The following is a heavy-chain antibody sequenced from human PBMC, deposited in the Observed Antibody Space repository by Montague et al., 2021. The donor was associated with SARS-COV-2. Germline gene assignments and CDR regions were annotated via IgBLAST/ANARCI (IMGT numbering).Heavy chain of an antibody. CDR3: AKDYYFGAFDI. CDR1: GFPFGDYA. V-gene: IGHV3-9*01. J-gene: IGHJ3*02. Sequence: SRRLSCAASGFPFGDYAMHWVRQTPGKGLEWVSGISWNSGSRGYADSVKGRFTIYRDNAKNSLYLQMNSLRTEDTAFYYCAKDYYFGAFDIWGQGTMVTVSS. CDR2: ISWNSGSR. D-gene: IGHD3-10*01.